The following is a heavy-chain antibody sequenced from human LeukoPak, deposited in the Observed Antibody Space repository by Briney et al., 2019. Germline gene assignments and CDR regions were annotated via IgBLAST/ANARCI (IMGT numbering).Heavy chain of an antibody. D-gene: IGHD3-22*01. CDR1: VGSISSSSYY. CDR2: IYYSGRT. V-gene: IGHV4-39*01. Sequence: SETLSLTCTVSVGSISSSSYYWGWIRQPPGKGPAWIANIYYSGRTYYHPSLKSRVTISVDTSKNQFSLKMSSVTAADSAVYYCARFTRRDSSGNPLDSSAYRFDYWGQGTLVTVSS. J-gene: IGHJ4*02. CDR3: ARFTRRDSSGNPLDSSAYRFDY.